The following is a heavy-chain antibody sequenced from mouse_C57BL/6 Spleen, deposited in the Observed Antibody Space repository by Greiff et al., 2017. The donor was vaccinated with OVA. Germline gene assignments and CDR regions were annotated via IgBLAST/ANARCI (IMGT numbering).Heavy chain of an antibody. D-gene: IGHD1-1*01. J-gene: IGHJ2*01. V-gene: IGHV1-52*01. Sequence: QVQLQQPGAELVRPGSSVKLSCKASGCTFTSYWMHWVKQRPIQGLEWIGNIDPSDSETHYNQKFKDKATLTVDKSSSTAYMQLSSLTSEDSAVYYCARSGLITTVVFDYWGQGTTLTVSS. CDR3: ARSGLITTVVFDY. CDR1: GCTFTSYW. CDR2: IDPSDSET.